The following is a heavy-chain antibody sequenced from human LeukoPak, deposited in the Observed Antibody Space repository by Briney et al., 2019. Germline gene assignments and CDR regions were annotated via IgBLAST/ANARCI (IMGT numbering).Heavy chain of an antibody. CDR3: ARDTRFDSSAHY. D-gene: IGHD3-22*01. V-gene: IGHV1-46*01. CDR2: INPSGGST. J-gene: IGHJ4*02. CDR1: GYTFTDYY. Sequence: ASVKVSCKTSGYTFTDYYMHWVRQAPGQGLEWMGIINPSGGSTSYAQKFQGRVTMTRDTSTSTVYMELSSLRSEDTAAYYCARDTRFDSSAHYWGQGTLVTVSS.